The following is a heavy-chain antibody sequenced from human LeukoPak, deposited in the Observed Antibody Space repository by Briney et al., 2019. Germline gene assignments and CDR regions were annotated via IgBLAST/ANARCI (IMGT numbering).Heavy chain of an antibody. J-gene: IGHJ6*02. D-gene: IGHD3-22*01. CDR2: INHSGST. CDR3: ARGSRYYDSSGYYPYYYYYGMDV. Sequence: SETLSLTCAVYGGSFSGYYRSWIRQPPGKGLEWIEEINHSGSTNYNPSLKSRVTISVDTSKNQFSLKLSSVTAADTAVYYCARGSRYYDSSGYYPYYYYYGMDVWGQGTTVTVSS. CDR1: GGSFSGYY. V-gene: IGHV4-34*01.